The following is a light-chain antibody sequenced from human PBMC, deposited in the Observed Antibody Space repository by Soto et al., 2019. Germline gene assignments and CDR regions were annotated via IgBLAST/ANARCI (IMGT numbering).Light chain of an antibody. CDR1: QSVSNS. J-gene: IGKJ5*01. Sequence: EIVLTQSPATLSLSPGERVTLSCRASQSVSNSLAWYQQKPGQPPRLLIYGASSRATGIPDRFSGSGSGTDFTLTISRLEPEDFAVYYCQQYGSSPITFGQGTRLE. CDR3: QQYGSSPIT. CDR2: GAS. V-gene: IGKV3-20*01.